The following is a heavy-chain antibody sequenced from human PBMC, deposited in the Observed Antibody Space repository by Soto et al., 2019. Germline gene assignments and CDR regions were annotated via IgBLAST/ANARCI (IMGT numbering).Heavy chain of an antibody. CDR1: GYTFTSYG. D-gene: IGHD1-1*01. J-gene: IGHJ4*02. CDR2: ISAQNGNT. Sequence: QVHMVPSGAEVKKPGASVKVSCKGSGYTFTSYGITWVRQAPGQGLEWTGWISAQNGNTDYAQRLQGRVTGTRDTSTSTAYMELRSLRSDDTAVYYCARGRYGDYWGQGALVTVSS. V-gene: IGHV1-18*01. CDR3: ARGRYGDY.